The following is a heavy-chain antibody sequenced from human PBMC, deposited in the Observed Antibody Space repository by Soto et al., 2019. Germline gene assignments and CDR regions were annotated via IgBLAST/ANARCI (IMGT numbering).Heavy chain of an antibody. V-gene: IGHV5-51*01. CDR2: IYPGDSDT. D-gene: IGHD3-3*01. CDR1: GYTFNNYW. J-gene: IGHJ6*02. CDR3: ARHNSRFGVAVDYTMDV. Sequence: PGESLKISCKGSGYTFNNYWIAWVRQMPGKGLEWMGIIYPGDSDTKYSPSLQGQVTISADKSINTVYLQWSSLKASDTAIYYCARHNSRFGVAVDYTMDVWGQGTTVTVSS.